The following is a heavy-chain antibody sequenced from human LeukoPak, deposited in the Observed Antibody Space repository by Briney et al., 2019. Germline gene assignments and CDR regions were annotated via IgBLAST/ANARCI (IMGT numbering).Heavy chain of an antibody. D-gene: IGHD3-22*01. Sequence: PSETLSLTCTVSGGSISSYYWSWIRQLAGKGLEWIGRIYTSGSTNYNPSLKSRATMSVDTSKNQFSLKLSSVTAADTAVYYCARVGQYYYDSSGYAGAFDIWGQGTMVTVSS. V-gene: IGHV4-4*07. CDR1: GGSISSYY. J-gene: IGHJ3*02. CDR2: IYTSGST. CDR3: ARVGQYYYDSSGYAGAFDI.